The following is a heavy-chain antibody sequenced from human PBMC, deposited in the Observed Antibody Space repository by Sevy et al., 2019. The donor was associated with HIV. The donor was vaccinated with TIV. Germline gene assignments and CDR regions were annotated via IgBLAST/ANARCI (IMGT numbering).Heavy chain of an antibody. CDR1: GFAFSSHA. V-gene: IGHV3-30-3*01. D-gene: IGHD6-13*01. CDR3: ARDGGYSIKWYPLY. CDR2: ISYEGTET. Sequence: GGSLRLSCAASGFAFSSHAMHWVRQAPGKGLEWVAVISYEGTETFYAASMEGRFTISSDNSKNMLSLQINSLRPEDTAVYFCARDGGYSIKWYPLYWGHGTLVTVSS. J-gene: IGHJ4*01.